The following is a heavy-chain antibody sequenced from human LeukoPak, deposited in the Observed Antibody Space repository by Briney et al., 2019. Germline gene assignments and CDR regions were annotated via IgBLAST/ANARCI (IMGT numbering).Heavy chain of an antibody. CDR1: GFTFSSYA. V-gene: IGHV3-64*01. D-gene: IGHD6-13*01. CDR2: ISSNGGST. J-gene: IGHJ4*02. Sequence: GGSLRLSCAASGFTFSSYAMHWVRQAPGKGPEYVSAISSNGGSTYYANSVKGRFTISRDNSNNTLYLQMGSLRAEDMAVYYCARERGQQLVYYFDYWGQGTLVTVSS. CDR3: ARERGQQLVYYFDY.